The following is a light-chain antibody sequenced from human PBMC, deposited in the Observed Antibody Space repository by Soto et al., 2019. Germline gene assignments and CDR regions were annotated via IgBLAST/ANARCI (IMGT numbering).Light chain of an antibody. CDR2: ATS. CDR3: HQYNNWPFT. Sequence: EIVVTQSPATLPVYPGERATLSCRASQSVTSNLAWYQQKPGQPPRLPIYATSTRATGIPARFGGSGSGTEFTLTISGLQSEDIAVYFCHQYNNWPFTFGGGTGVEVK. J-gene: IGKJ4*01. V-gene: IGKV3-15*01. CDR1: QSVTSN.